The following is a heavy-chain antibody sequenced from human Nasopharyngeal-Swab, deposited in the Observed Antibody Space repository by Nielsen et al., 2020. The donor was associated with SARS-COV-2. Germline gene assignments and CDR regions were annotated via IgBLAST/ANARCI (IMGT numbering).Heavy chain of an antibody. CDR3: AKGLSLGGATNDAFDI. CDR2: ISSSSSYI. J-gene: IGHJ3*02. V-gene: IGHV3-21*01. Sequence: WIRQPPGKGLEWVSSISSSSSYIYYADSVKGRFTISRDNAKNSLYLQMNSLRAEDTAVYYCAKGLSLGGATNDAFDIWGQGTMVTVSS. D-gene: IGHD1-26*01.